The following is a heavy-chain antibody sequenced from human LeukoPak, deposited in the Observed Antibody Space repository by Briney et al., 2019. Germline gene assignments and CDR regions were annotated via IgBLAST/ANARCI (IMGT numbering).Heavy chain of an antibody. Sequence: GASLRLSCAASGFTFSSYAMSCVRQAPGKGLEWVSAISGSGGSTYYADSVKGRFTISRDNSKNTLYLQMNSLRAEDTAVYYCAKDWQLVLGYYYGMDVWGQGTTVTVSS. CDR1: GFTFSSYA. D-gene: IGHD6-6*01. V-gene: IGHV3-23*01. CDR2: ISGSGGST. CDR3: AKDWQLVLGYYYGMDV. J-gene: IGHJ6*02.